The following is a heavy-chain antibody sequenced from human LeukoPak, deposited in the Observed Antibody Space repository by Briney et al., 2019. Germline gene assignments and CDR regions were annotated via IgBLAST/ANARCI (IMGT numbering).Heavy chain of an antibody. CDR1: GGSISSSSYY. CDR2: IYTSGST. J-gene: IGHJ5*02. CDR3: ARDKFRGGSGSSPITNWFDP. D-gene: IGHD3-10*01. Sequence: SETLSLTCTVSGGSISSSSYYWGWIRQPAGKGLEWIGRIYTSGSTNYNPSLKSRVTISVDTSKNQFSLKLSSVTAADTAVYYCARDKFRGGSGSSPITNWFDPWGQGTLVTVSS. V-gene: IGHV4-61*02.